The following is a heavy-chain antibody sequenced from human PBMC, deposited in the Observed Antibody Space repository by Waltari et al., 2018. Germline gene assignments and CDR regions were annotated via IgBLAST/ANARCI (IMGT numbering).Heavy chain of an antibody. CDR2: RFSGGDT. J-gene: IGHJ6*02. V-gene: IGHV3-53*01. CDR3: TRTLVPADPPRAMDV. CDR1: GFTGRNNN. D-gene: IGHD2-2*01. Sequence: VQLVESGGDLIQPGGSLRLSCAASGFTGRNNNLAWSRQAPGKGLEWVSVRFSGGDTYYADSVKGRFTISRDSSRNTLHLQMNSLRVEDTAVYYCTRTLVPADPPRAMDVWGQGTVVSVSS.